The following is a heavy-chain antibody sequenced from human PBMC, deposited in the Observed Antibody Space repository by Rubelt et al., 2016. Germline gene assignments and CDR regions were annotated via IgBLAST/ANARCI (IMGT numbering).Heavy chain of an antibody. V-gene: IGHV3-7*01. J-gene: IGHJ4*02. Sequence: EVQLVESGGGLVQPGGSLRLSCVASGFTFSNYWMSWVRQAPGKGLEWVANIKQDGSQKECVDSVKGRFTISRDKTKNSLYLQMNSLRSEDTAVYDCIVHGIPTRWGQGTLVTVSA. D-gene: IGHD2-8*01. CDR2: IKQDGSQK. CDR1: GFTFSNYW. CDR3: IVHGIPTR.